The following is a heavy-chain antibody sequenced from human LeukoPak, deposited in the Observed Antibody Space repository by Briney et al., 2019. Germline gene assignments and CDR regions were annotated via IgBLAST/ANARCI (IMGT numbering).Heavy chain of an antibody. CDR2: IYPGDSDT. CDR3: ARPNPHYCSGGSCYSGVYYFDY. Sequence: GESLKISCKGSGYSFTSYWIGWVRQMPGKGLEWMGIIYPGDSDTRYSPSFQGQVTISADKSITTAYLQWSSLKASDTAMYYCARPNPHYCSGGSCYSGVYYFDYRGQGTLVTVSS. D-gene: IGHD2-15*01. CDR1: GYSFTSYW. J-gene: IGHJ4*02. V-gene: IGHV5-51*01.